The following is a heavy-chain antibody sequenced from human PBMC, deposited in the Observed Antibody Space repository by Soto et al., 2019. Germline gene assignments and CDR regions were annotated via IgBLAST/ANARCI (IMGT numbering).Heavy chain of an antibody. J-gene: IGHJ5*02. CDR3: ARESEPYYDFWSGYLNWFDP. D-gene: IGHD3-3*01. Sequence: GGSLILSCAASGFTFSSYGMHWVRQAPGKGLEWVAVIWYDGSNKYYADSVKGRFTISRDNSKNTLYLQMNSLRAEDTAVYYCARESEPYYDFWSGYLNWFDPWGQGTLVRVSS. CDR2: IWYDGSNK. CDR1: GFTFSSYG. V-gene: IGHV3-33*01.